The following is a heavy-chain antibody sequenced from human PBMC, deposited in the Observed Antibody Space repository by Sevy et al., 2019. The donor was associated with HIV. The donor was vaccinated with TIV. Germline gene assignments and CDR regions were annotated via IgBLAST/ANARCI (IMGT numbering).Heavy chain of an antibody. CDR3: ARANFCSSTSCSDY. Sequence: SETLSLTCAVSGASICNYYWSWFRQPAGKGLEWIGRIYSGGNTNYNPSLKSRVTMSVDASKNQFFLNLSSVTAADTAVYYCARANFCSSTSCSDYWGQGSLVTVSS. V-gene: IGHV4-4*07. J-gene: IGHJ4*02. CDR2: IYSGGNT. CDR1: GASICNYY. D-gene: IGHD2-2*01.